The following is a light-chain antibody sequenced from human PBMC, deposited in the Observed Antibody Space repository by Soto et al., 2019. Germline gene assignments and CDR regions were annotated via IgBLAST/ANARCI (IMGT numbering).Light chain of an antibody. J-gene: IGKJ1*01. CDR3: QQYGSSPEWS. CDR1: QSVRSSY. CDR2: GAS. V-gene: IGKV3-20*01. Sequence: EIVLKQSPGTLSLSPGERATLSCRASQSVRSSYLAWYQQKPGQAPRLLIYGASSRATGIPDRFSGSGSGKDFTLTISRLEPEDFAVYYCQQYGSSPEWSFGQGTKVEIK.